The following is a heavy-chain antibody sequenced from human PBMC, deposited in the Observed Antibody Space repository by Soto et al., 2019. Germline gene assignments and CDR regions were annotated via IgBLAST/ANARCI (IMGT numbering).Heavy chain of an antibody. D-gene: IGHD1-7*01. J-gene: IGHJ6*02. CDR3: ARVITGTTFYYYYGMDV. CDR2: ISAYNGNT. V-gene: IGHV1-18*01. Sequence: QVQLVQSGAEVKKPGASVKVSCKASGYTFTSYGINWVRQAPGQGLEWMGWISAYNGNTNYAQKLQGRVTMTTDTCTSTAYMELRSLRSDDTAVYYCARVITGTTFYYYYGMDVWGQGTTVTVSS. CDR1: GYTFTSYG.